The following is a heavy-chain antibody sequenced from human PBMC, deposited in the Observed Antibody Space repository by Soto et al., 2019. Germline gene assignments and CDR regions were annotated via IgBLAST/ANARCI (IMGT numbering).Heavy chain of an antibody. CDR2: IGDSDRST. J-gene: IGHJ4*02. V-gene: IGHV3-23*01. CDR3: ATDVGPVVGATDY. D-gene: IGHD1-26*01. Sequence: VGSLRLSCAASGFTFTSYAMSWVRQAPGKGLEWVSTIGDSDRSTFYADSVKGRFTISRDNSKNTLYLQMNSLRADDTAVYYCATDVGPVVGATDYWGQGTLVTVSS. CDR1: GFTFTSYA.